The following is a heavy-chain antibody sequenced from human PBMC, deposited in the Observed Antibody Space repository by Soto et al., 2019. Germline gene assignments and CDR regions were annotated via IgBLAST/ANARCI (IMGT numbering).Heavy chain of an antibody. D-gene: IGHD2-2*01. J-gene: IGHJ6*03. CDR3: ARGGSYCSSTSCGVMLRLPGKIYYMDV. V-gene: IGHV4-34*01. Sequence: SETLSLTCAVYGGSFSGYYWSWIRQPPGKGLEWIGEINHSGSTNYNPSLKSRVTISVDTAKNQFSLKLSSVTAADTAVYYCARGGSYCSSTSCGVMLRLPGKIYYMDVWGKGTTVTVSS. CDR1: GGSFSGYY. CDR2: INHSGST.